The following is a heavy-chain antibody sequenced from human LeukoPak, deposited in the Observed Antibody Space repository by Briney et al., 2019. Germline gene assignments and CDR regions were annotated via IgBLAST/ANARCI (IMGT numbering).Heavy chain of an antibody. CDR2: IFNDGRT. CDR3: ARGARAVAGDFDC. J-gene: IGHJ4*02. Sequence: GGSLRLSCATFGFTVSANYMAWVRQAPGKGLECVSLIFNDGRTYYAESVKGRFTLSRDNSKNTVFLQMNSLRAEDTAVYYCARGARAVAGDFDCWGQGTLVTVSS. D-gene: IGHD6-19*01. V-gene: IGHV3-53*01. CDR1: GFTVSANY.